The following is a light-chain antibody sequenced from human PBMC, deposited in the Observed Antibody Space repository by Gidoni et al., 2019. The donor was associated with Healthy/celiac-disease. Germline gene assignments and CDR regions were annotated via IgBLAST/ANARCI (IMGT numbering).Light chain of an antibody. CDR1: QSVSSY. J-gene: IGKJ3*01. V-gene: IGKV3-11*01. Sequence: TLSLSPGERATLSCRASQSVSSYLAWYQQKPGQAPRLLIYDASNRATGIPARFSGSGSGTDFTLTISSLEPEDFAVYYCQQRSNWPPIFTFGPGTKVDIK. CDR3: QQRSNWPPIFT. CDR2: DAS.